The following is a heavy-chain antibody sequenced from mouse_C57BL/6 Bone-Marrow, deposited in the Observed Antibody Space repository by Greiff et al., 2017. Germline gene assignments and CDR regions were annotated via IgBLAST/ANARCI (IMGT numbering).Heavy chain of an antibody. Sequence: QVHVKQPGAELVKPGASVKLSCKASGYTFTSYWMHWVKQRPGQGLEWIGMIHPNSGSTNYNEKFKSKATLTVDKSSSPAYMQLSSLTSEDSAVYYCARLGLYAMDYWGQGTSVTVSS. CDR1: GYTFTSYW. CDR3: ARLGLYAMDY. J-gene: IGHJ4*01. D-gene: IGHD4-1*01. CDR2: IHPNSGST. V-gene: IGHV1-64*01.